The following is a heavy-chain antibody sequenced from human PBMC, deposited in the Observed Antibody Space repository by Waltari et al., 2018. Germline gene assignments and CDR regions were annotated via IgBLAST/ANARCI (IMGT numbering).Heavy chain of an antibody. CDR3: ARDTGGWYYDV. Sequence: QVQLLQSGPGLVKPSETLSLTCTVSDGSISIFYWTWIRQPPGKGPEWIGCIATTGGNKYNPSLQSRVSVSVDTSKNQFSLRLTSVTAADTALYYCARDTGGWYYDVWGRGSLVTVSA. V-gene: IGHV4-59*01. CDR2: IATTGGN. D-gene: IGHD3-10*01. J-gene: IGHJ2*01. CDR1: DGSISIFY.